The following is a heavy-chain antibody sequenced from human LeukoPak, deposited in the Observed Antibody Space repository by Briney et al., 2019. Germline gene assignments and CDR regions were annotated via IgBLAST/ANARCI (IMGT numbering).Heavy chain of an antibody. D-gene: IGHD3-22*01. CDR2: INHSGST. CDR1: GGSFSGYY. CDR3: ARGRFHYYDSSGYYYWDY. J-gene: IGHJ4*02. Sequence: SETLSLTCAVYGGSFSGYYWSWSRQPPGKGLEWIGEINHSGSTNYNPSLKSRVNISVDTYKHQFSLKVSSVTAADTAVYYCARGRFHYYDSSGYYYWDYWGQGTLVTVSS. V-gene: IGHV4-34*01.